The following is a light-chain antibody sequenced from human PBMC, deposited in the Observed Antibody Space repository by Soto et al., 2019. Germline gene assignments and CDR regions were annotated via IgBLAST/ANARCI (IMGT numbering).Light chain of an antibody. V-gene: IGKV3-20*01. CDR3: QQYGSSPIA. Sequence: EIVLTQSPGTLSLSPGERATLSCRASQSITSSYLAWYQQKPGQAPRLLIYGSSSRATGIPDRFSGSGSGTAFSLTTSRLEAEDFAVYYCQQYGSSPIAFGQGTRLEIK. CDR2: GSS. J-gene: IGKJ5*01. CDR1: QSITSSY.